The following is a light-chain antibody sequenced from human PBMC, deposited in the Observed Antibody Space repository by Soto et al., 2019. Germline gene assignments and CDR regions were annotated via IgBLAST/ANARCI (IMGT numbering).Light chain of an antibody. CDR1: GSNIGSNA. J-gene: IGLJ1*01. CDR2: SNN. V-gene: IGLV1-44*01. CDR3: AAWDDSLHGYV. Sequence: QSVLTQPPSASGTPGQTVTISCSGSGSNIGSNAVNWYEQLPGTAPKLLIYSNNQRPSGVPDRFSGSKSGTSASLAISGLQSEDEADYYCAAWDDSLHGYVFATGTKVTVL.